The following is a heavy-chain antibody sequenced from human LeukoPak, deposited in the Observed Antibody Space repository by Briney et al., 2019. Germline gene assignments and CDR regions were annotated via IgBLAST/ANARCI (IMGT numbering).Heavy chain of an antibody. CDR3: AKDEGYYGSGSYYNGIDY. J-gene: IGHJ4*02. CDR2: ISGSGGST. D-gene: IGHD3-10*01. CDR1: GFTFSSYA. V-gene: IGHV3-23*01. Sequence: AGGSLRLSCAASGFTFSSYAMNWVRQAPGKGLEWVSAISGSGGSTYYADSVKGRFTISRDNSKNTLYLQMNSLRAEDTAVFYCAKDEGYYGSGSYYNGIDYWGQGTLVTVSS.